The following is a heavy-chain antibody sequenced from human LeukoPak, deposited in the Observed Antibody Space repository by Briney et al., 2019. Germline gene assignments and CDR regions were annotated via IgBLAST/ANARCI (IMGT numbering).Heavy chain of an antibody. J-gene: IGHJ4*02. D-gene: IGHD1-1*01. CDR3: AREVPTNYYFDY. CDR2: IYTSGST. V-gene: IGHV4-4*07. Sequence: SETLSLTCTVSGGSISSYYWSWIRQPAGKGLEWIGRIYTSGSTNHNPPLKSRVTISVDTSKNQFSLKLSSVTAADTAVYYCAREVPTNYYFDYWGQGTLVTVSS. CDR1: GGSISSYY.